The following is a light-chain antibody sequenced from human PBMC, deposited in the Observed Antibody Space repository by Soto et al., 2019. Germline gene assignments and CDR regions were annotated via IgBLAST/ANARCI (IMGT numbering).Light chain of an antibody. CDR2: DDS. CDR3: QVWDSSSDHWV. CDR1: NIGRKT. V-gene: IGLV3-21*02. Sequence: SYELAQPPSVSVAAGQTARITCGGNNIGRKTVHWYQQKPGQAPVLVVYDDSDRPSGIPERFSGSNSGNTATLTISRVEAGDEADYYRQVWDSSSDHWVLGGGTKVTVL. J-gene: IGLJ3*02.